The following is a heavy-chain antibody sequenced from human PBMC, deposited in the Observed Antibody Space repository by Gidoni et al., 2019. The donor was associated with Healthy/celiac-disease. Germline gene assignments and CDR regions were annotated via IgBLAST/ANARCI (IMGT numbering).Heavy chain of an antibody. Sequence: EVQLLESGGGLVQPGGSMRLSCAASGFTLSSFAMSWVRQAPGKGGEWVSAIIGSGGSTYYADSVKGRFTISRDNSKNTLYLQMNSLRAEDTAVYYCAKDTGDSSGWGQGTLVTVSS. CDR3: AKDTGDSSG. CDR1: GFTLSSFA. CDR2: IIGSGGST. J-gene: IGHJ4*02. D-gene: IGHD3-22*01. V-gene: IGHV3-23*01.